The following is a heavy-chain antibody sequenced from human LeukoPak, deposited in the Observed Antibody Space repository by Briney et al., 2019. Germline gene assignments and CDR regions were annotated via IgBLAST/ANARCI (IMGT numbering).Heavy chain of an antibody. V-gene: IGHV1-2*02. CDR2: INPNSGGT. CDR3: ARGDYSRDYYYMDV. CDR1: GYTFTAYY. J-gene: IGHJ6*03. D-gene: IGHD4-11*01. Sequence: ASVKVSCKASGYTFTAYYMYWVRQAPGQGLEWMGWINPNSGGTNYAQKFQGRVTMTRDTSINTACMELSRLRSDDTAVYYCARGDYSRDYYYMDVWGKGTTVTVSS.